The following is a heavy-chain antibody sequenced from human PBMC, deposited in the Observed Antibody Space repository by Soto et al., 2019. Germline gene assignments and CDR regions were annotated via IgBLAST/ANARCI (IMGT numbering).Heavy chain of an antibody. CDR1: GFTFSSYG. Sequence: QVQLVESGGAVVQPGKSLRLSCAASGFTFSSYGMYWVRQAPGKGLEWVAAISYDGSNNYHADSVKGRFTISRDNSKNTLYLKLNSLRTEYTAVYYCAKDIVKYTYGTCDYWGQGVKVTVSS. D-gene: IGHD5-18*01. CDR3: AKDIVKYTYGTCDY. V-gene: IGHV3-30*18. CDR2: ISYDGSNN. J-gene: IGHJ4*02.